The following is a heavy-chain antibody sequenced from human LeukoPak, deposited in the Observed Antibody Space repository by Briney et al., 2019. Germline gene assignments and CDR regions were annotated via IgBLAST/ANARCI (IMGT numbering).Heavy chain of an antibody. V-gene: IGHV3-21*01. CDR3: ARRGYHDYSGFDY. CDR1: AFTFSSYS. J-gene: IGHJ4*02. CDR2: ISGSSSDI. Sequence: GGSLRLSCAGSAFTFSSYSVNWVRQAPGKGLEWVSSISGSSSDIYYADSVKGRFTISRDNAKNSVYLQMKSLRVEDTAVYYCARRGYHDYSGFDYWGQGTLVTVSS. D-gene: IGHD3-16*01.